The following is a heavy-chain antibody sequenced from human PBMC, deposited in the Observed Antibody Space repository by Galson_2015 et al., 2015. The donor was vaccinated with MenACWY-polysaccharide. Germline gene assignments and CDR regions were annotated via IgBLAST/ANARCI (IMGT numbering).Heavy chain of an antibody. J-gene: IGHJ3*02. CDR3: AREGSRIVFHAFDT. Sequence: SLRLSCAASGLKFRGSGMHWVRQAPGKGLEWVAVIQYDESKIVYADSVKGRFTISRDNSKNTVFLEMNTLGAEDTAVYYCAREGSRIVFHAFDTWGQGTMVTVSS. D-gene: IGHD2-15*01. CDR2: IQYDESKI. CDR1: GLKFRGSG. V-gene: IGHV3-33*01.